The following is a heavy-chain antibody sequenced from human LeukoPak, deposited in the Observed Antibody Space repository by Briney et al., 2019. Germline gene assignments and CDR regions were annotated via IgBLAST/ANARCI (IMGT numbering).Heavy chain of an antibody. Sequence: SVKVSCKASGGTFSSYAISWVRQAPGQGLEWMGGIIPIFGTANYAQKFQGRVTITADESTSTAYMELSSLRSEDTAVYYCARDKYYGSGSYRYYYGMDVWGQGTTVTVSS. V-gene: IGHV1-69*13. CDR2: IIPIFGTA. CDR3: ARDKYYGSGSYRYYYGMDV. J-gene: IGHJ6*02. CDR1: GGTFSSYA. D-gene: IGHD3-10*01.